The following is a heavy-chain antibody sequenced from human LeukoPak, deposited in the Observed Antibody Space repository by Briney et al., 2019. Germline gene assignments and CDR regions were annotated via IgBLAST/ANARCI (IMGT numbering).Heavy chain of an antibody. CDR2: INPNSGGT. CDR1: GYTFTGYY. CDR3: ARDGSRALGFGQKWLQIFDY. V-gene: IGHV1-2*02. D-gene: IGHD3-10*01. J-gene: IGHJ4*02. Sequence: ASVKVSCKASGYTFTGYYMHWVRQAPGQGLEWMGWINPNSGGTNYAQKFQGRVTMTRDTSISTAYMELSGLRSDDTAVYYCARDGSRALGFGQKWLQIFDYWGQGTLVTVSS.